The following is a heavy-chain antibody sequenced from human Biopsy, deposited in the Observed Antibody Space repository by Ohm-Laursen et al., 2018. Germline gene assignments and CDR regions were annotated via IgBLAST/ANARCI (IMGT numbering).Heavy chain of an antibody. J-gene: IGHJ5*02. CDR3: ARHPTGFWFDP. CDR1: GGSISGSS. Sequence: TLSLTCTVSGGSISGSSWSWIRQAPGRGLEWVGYISYSGSTSNNPSLKSRVTISVDTSTNQFSLKVSSVTAADTALYFCARHPTGFWFDPWGHGTLVTVSS. V-gene: IGHV4-59*08. CDR2: ISYSGST.